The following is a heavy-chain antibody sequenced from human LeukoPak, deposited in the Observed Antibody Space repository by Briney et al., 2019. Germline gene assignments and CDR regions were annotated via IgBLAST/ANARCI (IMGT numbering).Heavy chain of an antibody. Sequence: GESLKISCKGSGYSFTSYRIGWVRQMPGKGLEWMGIIYPGDSDTRYSPSFQGQVTISADKSISTAYLQWSSLKASDTAMYYCARHPDSLVTDFPFFFDYWGQGTLVTVSS. CDR2: IYPGDSDT. J-gene: IGHJ4*02. V-gene: IGHV5-51*01. CDR1: GYSFTSYR. CDR3: ARHPDSLVTDFPFFFDY. D-gene: IGHD2-21*02.